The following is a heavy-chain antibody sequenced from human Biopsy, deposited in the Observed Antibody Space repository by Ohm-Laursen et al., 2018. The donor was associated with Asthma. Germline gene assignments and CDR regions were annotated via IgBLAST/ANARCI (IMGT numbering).Heavy chain of an antibody. V-gene: IGHV4-39*01. CDR2: IYYSGTT. Sequence: TLSLTCSLSSGSGGYMRSGNYYWGWIRQPPGKGLEWIGSIYYSGTTYYNPSLESRVTGSADTSKNQFSLKLTSVTAADTAVYYCVRGSSSWHHGPFHYYYSLDVWGQGTTATVSS. J-gene: IGHJ6*02. CDR1: SGSGGYMRSGNYY. D-gene: IGHD6-13*01. CDR3: VRGSSSWHHGPFHYYYSLDV.